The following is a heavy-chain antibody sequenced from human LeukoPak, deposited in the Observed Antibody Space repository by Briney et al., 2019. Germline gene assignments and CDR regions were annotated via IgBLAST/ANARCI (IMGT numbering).Heavy chain of an antibody. CDR3: ARDQEGFDY. Sequence: ASVTVSYKASGYTFTSNYIHWVGQAPGQGLEWMGMIYPRDGSTSYAQKFQGRVTVTRDTSTSTVHMELSGLRSEDTGIYYCARDQEGFDYWGQGTLVTVSS. V-gene: IGHV1-46*01. CDR1: GYTFTSNY. CDR2: IYPRDGST. J-gene: IGHJ4*02.